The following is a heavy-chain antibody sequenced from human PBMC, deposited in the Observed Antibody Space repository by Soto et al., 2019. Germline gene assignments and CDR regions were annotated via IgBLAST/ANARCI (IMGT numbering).Heavy chain of an antibody. CDR2: ISYDGSNK. D-gene: IGHD2-2*01. J-gene: IGHJ6*03. CDR3: AKGQSTYYYYYYMDV. V-gene: IGHV3-30*18. Sequence: GGSLRLSCAASGFTFSSYGMHWVRQAPGKGLEWVAVISYDGSNKYYADSVKGRFTISRDNSKNTLYLQMNSLRAEDTAVYYCAKGQSTYYYYYYMDVWGKGTTVTVSS. CDR1: GFTFSSYG.